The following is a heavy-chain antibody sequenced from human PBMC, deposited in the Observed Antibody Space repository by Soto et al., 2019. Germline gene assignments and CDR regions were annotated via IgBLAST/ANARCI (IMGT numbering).Heavy chain of an antibody. J-gene: IGHJ4*02. CDR2: INAGNGNT. D-gene: IGHD3-22*01. CDR1: GYTFTSYA. CDR3: AREDDSSGYSFDY. Sequence: GASVKVSFKASGYTFTSYAMHWVRQAPGQRLEWMGWINAGNGNTKYSQKFQGRVTITRDTSASTAYMELSSLRSEDTAVYYCAREDDSSGYSFDYWGQGTLVTVSS. V-gene: IGHV1-3*01.